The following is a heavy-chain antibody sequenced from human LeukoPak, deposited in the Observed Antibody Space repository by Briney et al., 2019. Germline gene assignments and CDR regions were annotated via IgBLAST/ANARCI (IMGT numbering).Heavy chain of an antibody. V-gene: IGHV3-48*01. CDR2: ITSSSGTI. CDR1: GFTLSNAW. J-gene: IGHJ4*02. D-gene: IGHD1-26*01. CDR3: ARAGGSYQVFDY. Sequence: GGSLRLSCAASGFTLSNAWMNWVRQAPGKGLEWVSYITSSSGTIYYADSVKGRFTISRDNAKNSLYLQMNSLRAEDTAVYYCARAGGSYQVFDYWGQGTLVTVSS.